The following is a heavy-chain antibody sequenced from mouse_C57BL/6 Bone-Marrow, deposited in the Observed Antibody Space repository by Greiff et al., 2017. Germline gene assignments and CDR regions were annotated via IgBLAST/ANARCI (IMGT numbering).Heavy chain of an antibody. CDR1: GYTFTDYE. CDR3: TRRRITTVPYYFDY. J-gene: IGHJ2*01. V-gene: IGHV1-15*01. D-gene: IGHD1-1*01. Sequence: QVQLQQSGAELVRPGASVTLSCKASGYTFTDYEMHWVKQTPVHGLEWIGAIDPETGGTAYNQKFKGKAILTADKSSSTAYMELRSLTSEDSAVYYCTRRRITTVPYYFDYWGQGTTLTVSS. CDR2: IDPETGGT.